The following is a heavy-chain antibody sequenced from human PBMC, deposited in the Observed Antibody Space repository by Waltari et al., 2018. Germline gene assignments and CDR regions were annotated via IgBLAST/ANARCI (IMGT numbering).Heavy chain of an antibody. CDR3: VRLEDCSGPGGNCDSGDSFALDV. V-gene: IGHV4-34*02. CDR2: IKHNGNR. J-gene: IGHJ6*02. D-gene: IGHD4-17*01. CDR1: GGSSRCDS. Sequence: QLQLQQWGAGQLQPSDTLSPTCGFPGGSSRCDSWGWIRQPPRKGLEWIGEIKHNGNRNYNPAIRSRVTMLIDTSRSQFALKVNSVTAADTAVYYCVRLEDCSGPGGNCDSGDSFALDVWGQGTTVTVSS.